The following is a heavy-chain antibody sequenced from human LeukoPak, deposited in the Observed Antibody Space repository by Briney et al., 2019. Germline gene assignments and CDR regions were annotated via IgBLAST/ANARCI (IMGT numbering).Heavy chain of an antibody. Sequence: GGSLRLSCAASGFTFSSYGMHWVRQAPGKGLEWVALISYDGSNAYYADSVKGRFTISRDNSKNTVFLQMISLRAEDTAVYYCAKGFDYYYDSSQYYYGMDAWGQETTVTVS. CDR3: AKGFDYYYDSSQYYYGMDA. CDR1: GFTFSSYG. V-gene: IGHV3-30*18. D-gene: IGHD3-22*01. J-gene: IGHJ6*02. CDR2: ISYDGSNA.